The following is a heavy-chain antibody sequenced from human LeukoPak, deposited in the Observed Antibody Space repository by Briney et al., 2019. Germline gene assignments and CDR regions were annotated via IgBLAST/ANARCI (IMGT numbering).Heavy chain of an antibody. Sequence: GSLRLSCAASGFTFSAYWMSWVRQAPGEGLEWVANIKQDGGDKYYVDSVKGRFTISRDNAKNSLYLQMNSLRAEDTAVYYCARKTVVGSYFDYWGQGTPVTVSS. V-gene: IGHV3-7*03. CDR3: ARKTVVGSYFDY. CDR2: IKQDGGDK. D-gene: IGHD4-23*01. J-gene: IGHJ4*02. CDR1: GFTFSAYW.